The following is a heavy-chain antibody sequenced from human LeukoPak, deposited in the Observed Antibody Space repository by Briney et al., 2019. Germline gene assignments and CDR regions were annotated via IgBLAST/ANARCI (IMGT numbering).Heavy chain of an antibody. J-gene: IGHJ4*02. CDR3: ATSDDYYGSGSPPRY. CDR1: GYSFTSYW. Sequence: GESLQISCQGSGYSFTSYWIGWVRQMPGKGLEWMGIIYPGDSDTRYSPSFQGQVTISADKSISTAYLQWSSLKASDTAMYYCATSDDYYGSGSPPRYWGQGTLVTVSS. D-gene: IGHD3-10*01. CDR2: IYPGDSDT. V-gene: IGHV5-51*01.